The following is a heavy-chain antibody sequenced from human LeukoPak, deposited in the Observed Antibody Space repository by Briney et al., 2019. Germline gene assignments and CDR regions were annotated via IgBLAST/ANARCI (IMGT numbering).Heavy chain of an antibody. Sequence: PGGSLRLSCAASGFTFSSYAMSWVRQAPGKGLEWVSAISGSGGSTYYADSVKGRFTISRDDSKNTLYLQMNSLRAEDTAVYYCAKDREEYSYGSFDYWGQGTLVTVSS. CDR1: GFTFSSYA. J-gene: IGHJ4*02. D-gene: IGHD5-18*01. CDR3: AKDREEYSYGSFDY. V-gene: IGHV3-23*01. CDR2: ISGSGGST.